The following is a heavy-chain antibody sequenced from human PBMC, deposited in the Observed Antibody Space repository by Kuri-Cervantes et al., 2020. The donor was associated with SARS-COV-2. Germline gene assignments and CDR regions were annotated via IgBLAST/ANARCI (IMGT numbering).Heavy chain of an antibody. CDR2: INHNGNT. D-gene: IGHD2-21*01. CDR1: GGSFNNYY. V-gene: IGHV4-34*01. Sequence: ESLKISCAVYGGSFNNYYWSWVRQSPGKGLEWIGEINHNGNTNYNPSLKSRVTISVDTSKNQFSLKLSSVTAADAAVYYCARGVTGVEHTVVLIATYYYHYYLDVWGKGTTVTVSS. J-gene: IGHJ6*03. CDR3: ARGVTGVEHTVVLIATYYYHYYLDV.